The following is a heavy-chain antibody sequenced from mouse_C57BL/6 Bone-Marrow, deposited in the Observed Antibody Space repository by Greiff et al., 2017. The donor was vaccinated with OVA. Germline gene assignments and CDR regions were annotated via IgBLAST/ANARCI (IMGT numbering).Heavy chain of an antibody. CDR1: GYTFTSYW. V-gene: IGHV1-64*01. CDR3: AYCSSFYAMDY. CDR2: IHPNSGST. Sequence: QVQLQQPGAELVKPGASVKLSCKASGYTFTSYWMHWVKQRPGQGLEWIGMIHPNSGSTNYNEKFKSKATLTVDKSSSTAYMQLSSLTSEDSAVYYCAYCSSFYAMDYWGQGTSVTVSS. D-gene: IGHD1-1*01. J-gene: IGHJ4*01.